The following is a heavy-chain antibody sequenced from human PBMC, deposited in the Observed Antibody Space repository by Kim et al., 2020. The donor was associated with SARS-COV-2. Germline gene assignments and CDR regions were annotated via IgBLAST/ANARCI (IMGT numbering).Heavy chain of an antibody. CDR3: ARVPVGASSWYYFDS. V-gene: IGHV3-11*05. D-gene: IGHD6-13*01. J-gene: IGHJ4*02. Sequence: DTLKGRFTNTRDNAENSLYLEMNSLGADDTAVYYCARVPVGASSWYYFDSWGQGTLVTVSS.